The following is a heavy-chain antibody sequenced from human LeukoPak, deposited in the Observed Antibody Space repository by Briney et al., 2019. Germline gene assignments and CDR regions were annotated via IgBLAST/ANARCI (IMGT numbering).Heavy chain of an antibody. CDR2: IWYDGSNK. V-gene: IGHV3-33*01. CDR1: GFTFSSYG. CDR3: ARDPYGSGSHDFDY. J-gene: IGHJ4*02. D-gene: IGHD3-10*01. Sequence: GGSLRLSCAASGFTFSSYGMHWVRQAPGKGLEWVAVIWYDGSNKYYADSVKGRFTISRDNSKNTLYLQMNSLRAEDTAVYYCARDPYGSGSHDFDYWGQGTLVTVSS.